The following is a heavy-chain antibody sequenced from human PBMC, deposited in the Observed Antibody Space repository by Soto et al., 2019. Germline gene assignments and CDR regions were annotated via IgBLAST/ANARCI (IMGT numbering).Heavy chain of an antibody. CDR2: ITGDGAIT. CDR3: ATLNSFGSEY. D-gene: IGHD5-18*01. J-gene: IGHJ4*02. V-gene: IGHV3-74*01. Sequence: VGSLRLSCVSSVCSFSRFWMHCVRRVPGKWLVWVSRITGDGAITTYADSVRGRFTISRDNAKSTVYLQMDSLRAEDTAVYYCATLNSFGSEYWGQGTPVSVSS. CDR1: VCSFSRFW.